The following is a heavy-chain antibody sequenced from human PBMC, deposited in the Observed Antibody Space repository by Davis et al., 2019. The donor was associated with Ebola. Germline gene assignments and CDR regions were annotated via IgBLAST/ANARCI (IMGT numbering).Heavy chain of an antibody. CDR3: AKVAGGWNGKYDY. CDR1: GFTFSSYS. Sequence: GESLKISCAASGFTFSSYSMNWVRQAPGKGLEWVAVIWYDGSNKYYADSVKGRFTISRDNSKNTLYLQMNSLSAEDTAVYYCAKVAGGWNGKYDYWGQGTLVTVSS. J-gene: IGHJ4*02. CDR2: IWYDGSNK. D-gene: IGHD1-1*01. V-gene: IGHV3-33*06.